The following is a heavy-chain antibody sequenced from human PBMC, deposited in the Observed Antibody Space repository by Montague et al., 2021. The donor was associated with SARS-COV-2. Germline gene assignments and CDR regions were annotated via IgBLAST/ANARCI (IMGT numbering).Heavy chain of an antibody. CDR2: IYYSGST. Sequence: SETLSLTCTVSGGSISSSSYYWGWIRQPPGKGLEWIGSIYYSGSTYYNPSLKSRVTISVDTSKNQFSLKLSSVTAADTAVYYCARPLNLYYYGSGSYSSWFDPWGQGTPVTVSS. D-gene: IGHD3-10*01. V-gene: IGHV4-39*01. CDR3: ARPLNLYYYGSGSYSSWFDP. CDR1: GGSISSSSYY. J-gene: IGHJ5*02.